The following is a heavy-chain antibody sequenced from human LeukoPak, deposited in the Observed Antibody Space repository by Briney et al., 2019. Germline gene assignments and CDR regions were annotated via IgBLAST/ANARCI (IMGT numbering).Heavy chain of an antibody. J-gene: IGHJ3*02. CDR2: IYYSGST. V-gene: IGHV4-59*12. Sequence: PSETLSLTCTVSGGSISSYYWSWIRQPPGKGLEWIGYIYYSGSTNYNPSLKSRVTISVDTSKNQFSLKLSSVTAADTAVYYCARERPFYCSSTSCYLWLDAFDIWGQGTMVTVSS. D-gene: IGHD2-2*01. CDR3: ARERPFYCSSTSCYLWLDAFDI. CDR1: GGSISSYY.